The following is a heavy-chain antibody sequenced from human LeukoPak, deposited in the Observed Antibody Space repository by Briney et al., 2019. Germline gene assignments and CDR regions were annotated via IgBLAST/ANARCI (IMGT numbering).Heavy chain of an antibody. CDR3: ARDGRWFRGSYWHY. CDR2: INHSGST. D-gene: IGHD1-26*01. J-gene: IGHJ4*02. V-gene: IGHV4-34*01. Sequence: PSETLSLTCAVYGGSFSGYYWSWIRQPPGKGLEWIGEINHSGSTNYNPSLKSRVTISVDTSKNQFSLKLSSVTAADTAVYYCARDGRWFRGSYWHYWGQGTLVTVSS. CDR1: GGSFSGYY.